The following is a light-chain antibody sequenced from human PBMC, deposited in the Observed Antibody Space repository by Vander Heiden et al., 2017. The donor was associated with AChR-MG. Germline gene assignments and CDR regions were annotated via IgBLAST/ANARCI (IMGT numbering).Light chain of an antibody. CDR3: CSYAGTASWL. J-gene: IGLJ3*02. Sequence: QSDLTQPRSVSGSPGQSVTISCTGTSTNVGAYNYVSWYQHRPGRAPHLLLHDVSQRPSGVPPRFSGSKSGNTASLTISGLQAADEADYFCCSYAGTASWLFGGGTKVTVL. CDR1: STNVGAYNY. V-gene: IGLV2-11*01. CDR2: DVS.